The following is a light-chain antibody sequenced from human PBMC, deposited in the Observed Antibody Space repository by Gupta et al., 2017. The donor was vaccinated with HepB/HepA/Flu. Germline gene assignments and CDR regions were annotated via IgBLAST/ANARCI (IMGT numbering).Light chain of an antibody. Sequence: QSVLTQPPSASAPPGHTVTSSGSGSSSNIGNNYVACYQHLPVTAPTLLIYENNKRPSGLPDRFSVSKSGTSATLRITGLQTGDEADYYCWTWDSSLSVVVFGGGTKLTVL. V-gene: IGLV1-51*02. CDR3: WTWDSSLSVVV. J-gene: IGLJ2*01. CDR2: ENN. CDR1: SSNIGNNY.